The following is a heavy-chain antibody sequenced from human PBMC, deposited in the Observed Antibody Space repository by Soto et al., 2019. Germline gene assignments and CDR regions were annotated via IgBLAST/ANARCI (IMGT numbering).Heavy chain of an antibody. V-gene: IGHV1-46*01. J-gene: IGHJ4*02. D-gene: IGHD4-17*01. CDR3: ARAHTTVTSRPMYYFDY. Sequence: GASVKVSCKASGYTFTGYYMHWVRQAPGQGLEWMGIINPSGGSTSYAQKFQGRVTMTRDTSTSTVYMELSSLRSEDTAVYYCARAHTTVTSRPMYYFDYWGQGTLVTVSS. CDR2: INPSGGST. CDR1: GYTFTGYY.